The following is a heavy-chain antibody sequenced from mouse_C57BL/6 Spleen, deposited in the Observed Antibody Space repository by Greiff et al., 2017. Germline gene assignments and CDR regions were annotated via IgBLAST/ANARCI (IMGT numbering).Heavy chain of an antibody. CDR1: GYTFTSYT. CDR3: ARWTGDGSSYDWYFDV. V-gene: IGHV1-4*01. J-gene: IGHJ1*03. D-gene: IGHD1-1*01. Sequence: VKLQQSGAELARPGASVKISCKASGYTFTSYTMHWVKQRPGQGLEWIGYINPSSGYTKYNQKFKDKATLTADKSSSTAYMQLSSLTSEDSAVYYCARWTGDGSSYDWYFDVWGTGTTVTVSS. CDR2: INPSSGYT.